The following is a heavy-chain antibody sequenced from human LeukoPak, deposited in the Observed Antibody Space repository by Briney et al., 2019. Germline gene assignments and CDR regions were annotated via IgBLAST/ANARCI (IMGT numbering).Heavy chain of an antibody. Sequence: GGSLRLSCAASGFTFSSYSMNWVRQAPGKGLEWVSYISSSSSTIYYADSVKGRFTISRDNAKNSLYLQMNSLRAEDTAVYYCARDSRGGYGAFDIWGQGTMVTVSS. CDR1: GFTFSSYS. V-gene: IGHV3-48*04. J-gene: IGHJ3*02. CDR2: ISSSSSTI. D-gene: IGHD1-1*01. CDR3: ARDSRGGYGAFDI.